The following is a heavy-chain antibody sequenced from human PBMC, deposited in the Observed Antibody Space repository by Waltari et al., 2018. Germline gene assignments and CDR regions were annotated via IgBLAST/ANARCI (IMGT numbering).Heavy chain of an antibody. CDR2: FHQSGST. V-gene: IGHV4-38-2*01. Sequence: QVQLQESGPGLVTPSETLSLTCAVSGYSIRSVYSWGWIQQSPGPGLEWIGSFHQSGSTYYNPSLQNRVTILEDRSNDQFSLRLNSVTVADTAVYYCARSYYYDTSGYHYFAYWGQGALVTVSS. D-gene: IGHD3-22*01. CDR3: ARSYYYDTSGYHYFAY. CDR1: GYSIRSVYS. J-gene: IGHJ4*02.